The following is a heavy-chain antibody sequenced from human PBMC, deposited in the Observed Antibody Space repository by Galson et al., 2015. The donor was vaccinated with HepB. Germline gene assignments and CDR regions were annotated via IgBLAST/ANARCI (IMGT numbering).Heavy chain of an antibody. CDR1: GGTFSSYA. CDR3: ARASAGMMVRGGYSP. J-gene: IGHJ5*02. V-gene: IGHV1-69*04. Sequence: SVKVSCKASGGTFSSYAISWVRQAPGQGLEWMGRIIPILGIANYAQKFQGRVTITADKSTSTAYMELSSLRSEDTAVYYCARASAGMMVRGGYSPWGQGTLVTVSS. D-gene: IGHD3-10*01. CDR2: IIPILGIA.